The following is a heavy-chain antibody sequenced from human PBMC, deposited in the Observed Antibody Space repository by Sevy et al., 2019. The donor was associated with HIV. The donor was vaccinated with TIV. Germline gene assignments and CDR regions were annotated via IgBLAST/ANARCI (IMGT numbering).Heavy chain of an antibody. CDR3: ARRLGAVDDAFDI. V-gene: IGHV3-53*01. CDR1: GFGVSRSA. J-gene: IGHJ3*02. CDR2: IYSGGTP. D-gene: IGHD1-26*01. Sequence: GESLKISCAASGFGVSRSAMNWVRQAPGKGLEWVSAIYSGGTPYYADSVKGRFTISRYNSKNTLYLQMNNLSPEDTAVYYCARRLGAVDDAFDIWGQGTMVTVSS.